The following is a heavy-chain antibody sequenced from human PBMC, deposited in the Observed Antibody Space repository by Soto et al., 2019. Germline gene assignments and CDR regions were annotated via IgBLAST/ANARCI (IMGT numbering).Heavy chain of an antibody. V-gene: IGHV2-70*11. Sequence: PTRVNHTQSLTLSGRVSGSSLTAAGKSVSWIRQPPGKALEWLARIDWNDGKYYSTSLKTRLTISKDTSKNQAVLTMTKLDPADTATYYCARVWWFGEKEYFQNSGQGTLVTVSS. CDR3: ARVWWFGEKEYFQN. CDR1: GSSLTAAGKS. J-gene: IGHJ1*01. CDR2: IDWNDGK. D-gene: IGHD2-21*01.